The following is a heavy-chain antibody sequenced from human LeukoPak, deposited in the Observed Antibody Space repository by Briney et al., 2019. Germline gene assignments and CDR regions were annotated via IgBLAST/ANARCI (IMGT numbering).Heavy chain of an antibody. CDR1: GGTFSSYA. Sequence: SVKVSCKASGGTFSSYAISWVRQAPGQGLEWMGGIIPIFGTANYAQKFQGRVTITADESTSTAYMELSSLRSEDTAVYYCARGRSHGDRTGGIVDYWGQGTLVTVSS. V-gene: IGHV1-69*01. J-gene: IGHJ4*02. CDR2: IIPIFGTA. D-gene: IGHD4-17*01. CDR3: ARGRSHGDRTGGIVDY.